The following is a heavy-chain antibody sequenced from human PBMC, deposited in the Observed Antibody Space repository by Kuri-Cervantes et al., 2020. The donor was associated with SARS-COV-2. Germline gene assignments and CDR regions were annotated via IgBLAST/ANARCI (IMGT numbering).Heavy chain of an antibody. CDR2: IYSSGNT. V-gene: IGHV4-39*01. D-gene: IGHD1-1*01. CDR1: GGSISSSGYY. Sequence: SETLSLTCAVSGGSISSSGYYWGWIRQPPGKGLECIGKIYSSGNTYYNPSLKSRVTISVDTSKNQFSLKLSSVTAADTAVYYCVRLRKLSYWYFDLWGRGTLVTVSS. CDR3: VRLRKLSYWYFDL. J-gene: IGHJ2*01.